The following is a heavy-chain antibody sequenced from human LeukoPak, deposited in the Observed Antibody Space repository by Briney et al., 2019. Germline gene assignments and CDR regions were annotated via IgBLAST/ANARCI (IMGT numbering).Heavy chain of an antibody. CDR1: GGTFSSYA. CDR2: IIPILGIA. V-gene: IGHV1-69*04. J-gene: IGHJ4*02. Sequence: SVKVSCKASGGTFSSYAISWVRQAPGQGLEWMGRIIPILGIANYAQKFQGRVTITADKSTSTAYMELSSLRSEDTAVYYCARRHSRGEWLFDDFDYWGQGTLVTVSS. CDR3: ARRHSRGEWLFDDFDY. D-gene: IGHD3-3*01.